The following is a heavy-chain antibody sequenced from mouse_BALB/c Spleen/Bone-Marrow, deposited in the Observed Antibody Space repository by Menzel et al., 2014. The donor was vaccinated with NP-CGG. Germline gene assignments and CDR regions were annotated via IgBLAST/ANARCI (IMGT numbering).Heavy chain of an antibody. CDR2: INPYNGDT. V-gene: IGHV1-20*02. J-gene: IGHJ2*01. Sequence: EVKLQESGPELVKPGASVKISCKASGYSFTGYFMNWVMQSHGKSLEWIGRINPYNGDTFYNQKFKGKATLTVDKSPSTAHMELRSLASEDSAVYYCARDYYDYYFDYWGQGTTLTVSS. CDR3: ARDYYDYYFDY. CDR1: GYSFTGYF. D-gene: IGHD2-4*01.